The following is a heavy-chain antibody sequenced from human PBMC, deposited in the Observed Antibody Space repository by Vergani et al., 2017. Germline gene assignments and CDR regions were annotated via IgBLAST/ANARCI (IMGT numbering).Heavy chain of an antibody. CDR3: ARRGVSSRLTYWYFDL. J-gene: IGHJ2*01. D-gene: IGHD4/OR15-4a*01. Sequence: QLQLQESGPGLVKPSETLSLTCTVSGGSISSSSYYWGWIRQPPGKGLEWIGYIYYSGSTNYNPSLKSRVTISVDTSKNQFSLKLSSVTAADTAVYYCARRGVSSRLTYWYFDLWGRGTLVTVSS. V-gene: IGHV4-61*05. CDR2: IYYSGST. CDR1: GGSISSSSYY.